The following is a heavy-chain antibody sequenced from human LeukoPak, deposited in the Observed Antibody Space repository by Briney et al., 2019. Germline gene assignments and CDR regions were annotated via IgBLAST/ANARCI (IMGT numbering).Heavy chain of an antibody. D-gene: IGHD5-12*01. CDR2: INSDGSSI. CDR1: GFTFSSYW. Sequence: GGSLRLSCAASGFTFSSYWIHWVRQAPGKGLVWVSRINSDGSSITYADSVKGRFTISRDNAKNTLYLQMNSLRVEDTAVYYRARAGRVSGYDFDCWGQGTLVTVSS. J-gene: IGHJ4*02. V-gene: IGHV3-74*03. CDR3: ARAGRVSGYDFDC.